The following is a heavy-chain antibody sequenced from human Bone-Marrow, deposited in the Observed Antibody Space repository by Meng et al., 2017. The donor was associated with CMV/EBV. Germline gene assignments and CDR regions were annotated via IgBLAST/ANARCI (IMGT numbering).Heavy chain of an antibody. V-gene: IGHV3-21*04. CDR3: ARVDYYDSSAFDY. Sequence: GESLKISCDASGFIFRTYSMNWVRQAPGKGLEWVSSISSSSTYTHYADSVKGRFTISRDNAKNSLYLQMNSLRAEDTALYYCARVDYYDSSAFDYWGQGTLVTVSS. J-gene: IGHJ4*02. CDR2: ISSSSTYT. D-gene: IGHD3-22*01. CDR1: GFIFRTYS.